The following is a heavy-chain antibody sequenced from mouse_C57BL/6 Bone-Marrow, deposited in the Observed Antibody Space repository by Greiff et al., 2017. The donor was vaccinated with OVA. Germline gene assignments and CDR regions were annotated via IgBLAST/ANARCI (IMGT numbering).Heavy chain of an antibody. D-gene: IGHD1-1*01. CDR1: EYEFPSHD. Sequence: EVQLQESGGGLVQPGESLKLSCESNEYEFPSHDMSWVRKTPEKRLELVAAINSDGGSTYYPDTMERRFIISRDNTKKTLYLQMSSLRSEDTALYYCARQRYYGSSLYWYFDVWGTGTTVTVSS. V-gene: IGHV5-2*01. J-gene: IGHJ1*03. CDR2: INSDGGST. CDR3: ARQRYYGSSLYWYFDV.